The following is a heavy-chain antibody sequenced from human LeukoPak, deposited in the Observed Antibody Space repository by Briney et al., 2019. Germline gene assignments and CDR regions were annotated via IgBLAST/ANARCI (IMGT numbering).Heavy chain of an antibody. CDR1: GFTFSSYG. Sequence: GRSLRLSCAASGFTFSSYGMHWVRQAPGKGLEWVAVISYDGSNKYYADSVKGRFTISRDNSKNTLYLQMNSLRAEDTAVYYCAKPEPDYYDSSGYFDYWGQGTLVTVSS. D-gene: IGHD3-22*01. CDR2: ISYDGSNK. J-gene: IGHJ4*02. CDR3: AKPEPDYYDSSGYFDY. V-gene: IGHV3-30*18.